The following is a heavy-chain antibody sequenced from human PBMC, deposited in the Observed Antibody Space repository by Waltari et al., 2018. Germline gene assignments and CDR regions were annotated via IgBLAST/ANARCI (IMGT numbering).Heavy chain of an antibody. CDR3: AKRVAANREFDY. CDR2: ISGSGGST. CDR1: GFTFSSYA. D-gene: IGHD2-15*01. J-gene: IGHJ4*02. V-gene: IGHV3-23*04. Sequence: EVQLVESGGGLVQPGGSMSPSCEAYGFTFSSYAMSWVRQAHGKGLEWVSAISGSGGSTYYADSVKGLFTISRDNSKITLYLQMNSLRAEDTAVYYCAKRVAANREFDYWCQVTLVTVSS.